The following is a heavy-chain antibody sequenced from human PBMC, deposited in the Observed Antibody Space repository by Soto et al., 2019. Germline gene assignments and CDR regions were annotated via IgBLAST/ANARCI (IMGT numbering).Heavy chain of an antibody. Sequence: QVQLQQWGAGLVKPSETLSLTCAVSGGSFSGYYWTWIRQPPGKGLEWIGEINHSGSTHYNPSLRSRVTLSVDTSKSQFSMTMNSMTAADTAVYFCARGSIVAAVWGQGILVTVSS. J-gene: IGHJ4*02. V-gene: IGHV4-34*02. CDR1: GGSFSGYY. CDR2: INHSGST. CDR3: ARGSIVAAV. D-gene: IGHD6-13*01.